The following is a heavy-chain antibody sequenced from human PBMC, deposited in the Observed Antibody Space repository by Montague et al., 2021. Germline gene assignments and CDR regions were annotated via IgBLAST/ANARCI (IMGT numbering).Heavy chain of an antibody. J-gene: IGHJ4*02. CDR1: GFTFSRFA. CDR3: AKDRGDSSGWPIFDY. CDR2: IHRRGSPT. V-gene: IGHV3-23*03. Sequence: FLRLSCAASGFTFSRFAMSWVRQAPGKGLEWVSIIHRRGSPTYYGDSVKGRFTISRDDSKNMLYLQLNSLRAEDTAVYYCAKDRGDSSGWPIFDYWGQGTLVTVSS. D-gene: IGHD6-19*01.